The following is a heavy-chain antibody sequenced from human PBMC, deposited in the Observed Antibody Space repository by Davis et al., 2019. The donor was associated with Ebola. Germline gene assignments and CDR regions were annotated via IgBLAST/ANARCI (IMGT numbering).Heavy chain of an antibody. CDR1: GGTFSSYA. V-gene: IGHV1-69*04. D-gene: IGHD5-18*01. J-gene: IGHJ4*02. Sequence: SVKVSCKASGGTFSSYAISWVRQAPGQGLEWMGRIIPILGIANYAQKFQGRVTMTWDNSISTAFMEVRSLTSADTSVYYCARGGYSYGYGLDFWGQGSLVTVTS. CDR2: IIPILGIA. CDR3: ARGGYSYGYGLDF.